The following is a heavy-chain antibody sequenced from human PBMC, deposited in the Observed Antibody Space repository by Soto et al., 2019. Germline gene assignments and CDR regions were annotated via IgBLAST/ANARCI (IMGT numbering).Heavy chain of an antibody. CDR3: AKDRRAGGNSAFYFDF. CDR1: GFKFSNYA. V-gene: IGHV3-23*01. D-gene: IGHD3-16*01. Sequence: GGSLRLSCAASGFKFSNYAMSWVRQAPGKGLEWVSLISATGGGTYYADSVKGRFTISRDNSHNTLYLQVHSLTAEDTAVYYCAKDRRAGGNSAFYFDFCGQGAQVTVSS. J-gene: IGHJ4*02. CDR2: ISATGGGT.